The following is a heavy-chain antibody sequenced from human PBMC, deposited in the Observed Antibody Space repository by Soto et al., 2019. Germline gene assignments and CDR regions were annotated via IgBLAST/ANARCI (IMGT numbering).Heavy chain of an antibody. CDR1: GFSLSTSGVG. Sequence: QITLKASGPTLVKPTQTLTLTCTFSGFSLSTSGVGVGWILQPPGKALEWLALIYWDDDTRYSPSMKSRLTITKDASKNQVVLTMTNMDPVDTATYYCAHVYGGYDNFDYWGQGTLVTVSS. J-gene: IGHJ4*02. V-gene: IGHV2-5*02. D-gene: IGHD5-12*01. CDR2: IYWDDDT. CDR3: AHVYGGYDNFDY.